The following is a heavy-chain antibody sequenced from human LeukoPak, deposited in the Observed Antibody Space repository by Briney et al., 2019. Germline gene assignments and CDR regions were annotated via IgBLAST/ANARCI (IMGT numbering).Heavy chain of an antibody. Sequence: GESLQISCQVSGYSFTNYWIGWVRQMPGKGLEWMGIIYPGDSDTRYSPSFQGQVTISVDKTISTAYLQWSSLKASDSAMYYCARRVEGTPLFEYWGQGTLVTVSP. D-gene: IGHD1-26*01. CDR1: GYSFTNYW. J-gene: IGHJ4*02. CDR3: ARRVEGTPLFEY. CDR2: IYPGDSDT. V-gene: IGHV5-51*01.